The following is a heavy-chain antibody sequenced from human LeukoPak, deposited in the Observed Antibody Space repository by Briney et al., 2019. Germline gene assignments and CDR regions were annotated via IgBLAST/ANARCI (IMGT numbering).Heavy chain of an antibody. Sequence: GGSLRLSCAVSGFSVSDTFMAWVRQAPGKGLQWVSVILDTGITTYADSVKGRFSISRDNSKNTVYLQMNSLSVDDTAVYYCVRDKGVGRTERFDYWAPGTLVTVSS. CDR2: ILDTGIT. CDR3: VRDKGVGRTERFDY. V-gene: IGHV3-53*01. D-gene: IGHD1-26*01. CDR1: GFSVSDTF. J-gene: IGHJ4*02.